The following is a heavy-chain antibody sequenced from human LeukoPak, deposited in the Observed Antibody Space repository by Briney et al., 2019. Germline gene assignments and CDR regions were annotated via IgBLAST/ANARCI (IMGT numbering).Heavy chain of an antibody. CDR2: INPSGGST. CDR1: GYTFTSYY. CDR3: ARGGYVLRFLEWLSTHFDY. D-gene: IGHD3-3*01. V-gene: IGHV1-46*01. Sequence: ASVKVSCKASGYTFTSYYMHRVRQAPGQGLEWMGIINPSGGSTSYAQKFQGRVTISVDTSKNQFSLKLSSVTAADTAVYYCARGGYVLRFLEWLSTHFDYWGQGTLVTVSS. J-gene: IGHJ4*02.